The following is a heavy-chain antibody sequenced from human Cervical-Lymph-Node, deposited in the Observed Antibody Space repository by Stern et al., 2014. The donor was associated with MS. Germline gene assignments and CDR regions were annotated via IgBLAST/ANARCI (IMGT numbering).Heavy chain of an antibody. J-gene: IGHJ5*02. Sequence: VQLVESGPGLLRPSETLSLTCTVSGASITSSYWSWIRQRQGKGLEWIGYIYYSGTTNYNASLKGRVAISIDTSKAQFSLRLSSVTAADTAVYYCARATDLWGQGTLVTVSS. CDR2: IYYSGTT. CDR3: ARATDL. V-gene: IGHV4-59*01. CDR1: GASITSSY.